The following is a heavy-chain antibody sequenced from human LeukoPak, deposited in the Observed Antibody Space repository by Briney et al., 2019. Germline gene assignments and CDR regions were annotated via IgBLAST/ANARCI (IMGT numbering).Heavy chain of an antibody. V-gene: IGHV3-7*01. Sequence: PGGSLRLSCAASGFTFSSYWMSWVRQAPGKGLEWVANIKQDGSEKYYVDSVKGRFTISRDNAKNSLYLQMNSLRAEDTAVYYCARDLRLLWFGEPQTAAFDIWGQGTMVTVSS. CDR2: IKQDGSEK. J-gene: IGHJ3*02. CDR3: ARDLRLLWFGEPQTAAFDI. D-gene: IGHD3-10*01. CDR1: GFTFSSYW.